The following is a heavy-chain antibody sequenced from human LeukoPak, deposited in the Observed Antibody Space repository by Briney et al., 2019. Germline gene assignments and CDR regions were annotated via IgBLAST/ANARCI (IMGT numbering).Heavy chain of an antibody. Sequence: GRSLRLSCAASGFTFSSYAMHWVRQAPGKGLEWVAVISYDGSNKYYAASVKGRFTISRDNSTNTLYRQMNSLRAEDTAVYYCARDFETVAGTRYFDYWGQGTLVTVSS. CDR2: ISYDGSNK. J-gene: IGHJ4*02. D-gene: IGHD6-19*01. V-gene: IGHV3-30-3*01. CDR1: GFTFSSYA. CDR3: ARDFETVAGTRYFDY.